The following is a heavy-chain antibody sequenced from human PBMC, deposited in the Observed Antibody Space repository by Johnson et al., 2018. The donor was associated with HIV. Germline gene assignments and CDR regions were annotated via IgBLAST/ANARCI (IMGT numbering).Heavy chain of an antibody. J-gene: IGHJ3*01. CDR1: GFTLSTYG. Sequence: QMQLVESGGGLVQPGRSLRLSCVASGFTLSTYGMHWVRQAPGKGLEWVAVMSYDGSNKYYADSVKGRFTISRDSSKNTLYLQMNSLKTEDTAVYYCAREGNWNPTYGFDVWGQGTIATVSS. CDR2: MSYDGSNK. V-gene: IGHV3-30*03. CDR3: AREGNWNPTYGFDV. D-gene: IGHD1-1*01.